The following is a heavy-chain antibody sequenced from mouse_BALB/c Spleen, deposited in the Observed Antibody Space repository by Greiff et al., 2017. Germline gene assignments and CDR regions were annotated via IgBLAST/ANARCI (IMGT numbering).Heavy chain of an antibody. CDR2: ISYSGST. D-gene: IGHD4-1*01. Sequence: EVQGVESGPGLVKPSQSLSLTCTVTGYSITSDYAWNWIRQFPGNKLEWMGYISYSGSTSYNPSLKSRISITRDTSKNQFFLQLNSVTTEDTATYYCARWDWDGGYAMDYWGQGTSVTVSS. V-gene: IGHV3-2*02. J-gene: IGHJ4*01. CDR3: ARWDWDGGYAMDY. CDR1: GYSITSDYA.